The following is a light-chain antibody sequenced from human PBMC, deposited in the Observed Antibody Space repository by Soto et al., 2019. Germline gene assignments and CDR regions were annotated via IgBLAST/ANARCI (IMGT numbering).Light chain of an antibody. Sequence: QSVLTQPHSASGTPGQRVTIACSGRGPNIGVNYVYGYQPVPGTAHKLFLYRNNNRPPRVPDRFPGSKSGTSVSLAISGLGCEDEADYYCAEWDDSLGGVLFCGGTQLTVL. CDR1: GPNIGVNY. J-gene: IGLJ2*01. V-gene: IGLV1-47*01. CDR3: AEWDDSLGGVL. CDR2: RNN.